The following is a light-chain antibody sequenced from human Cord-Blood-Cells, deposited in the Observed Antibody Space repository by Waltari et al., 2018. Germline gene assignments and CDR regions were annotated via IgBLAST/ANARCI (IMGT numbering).Light chain of an antibody. CDR3: SSYAGSNNLV. Sequence: QSALTKPPSPSGSPGQSVTISCPGPSSDVGGYNYVSWYQQHPGKAPKLMIYEVSKRPSGVPDRFSGSKSGNTASLTVSGLQAEDEAEYYCSSYAGSNNLVFGGGTKLTVL. CDR2: EVS. V-gene: IGLV2-8*01. CDR1: SSDVGGYNY. J-gene: IGLJ3*02.